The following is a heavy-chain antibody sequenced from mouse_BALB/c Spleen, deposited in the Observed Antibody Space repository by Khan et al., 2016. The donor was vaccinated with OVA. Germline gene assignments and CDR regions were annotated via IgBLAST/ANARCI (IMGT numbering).Heavy chain of an antibody. CDR2: IDPFSGGT. CDR3: TRHGYVAWFTY. Sequence: VQLKESGAELMKPGTSVKISCKASGYSFTTYYIHWVMQSHETSLEWIGYIDPFSGGTTYNQKFKGKATLTVDKSSSTAYIHLSNLTSEDSAVYYCTRHGYVAWFTYWGQGTLVTVSA. D-gene: IGHD2-2*01. CDR1: GYSFTTYY. V-gene: IGHV1S135*01. J-gene: IGHJ3*01.